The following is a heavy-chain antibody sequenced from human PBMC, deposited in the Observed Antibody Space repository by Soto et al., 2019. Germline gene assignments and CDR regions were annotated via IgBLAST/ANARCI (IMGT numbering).Heavy chain of an antibody. V-gene: IGHV4-59*01. CDR3: ARVLFGRVAWFDP. D-gene: IGHD1-26*01. CDR1: GGSISSYY. CDR2: IYYSGST. Sequence: QVQLQESGPGLVKPSETLSLTCTVSGGSISSYYWSWIRQPPGKGLEWIAYIYYSGSTNYNPSLKSRVTISVDTSKKQFSLKLSSVTAEDTAVYYCARVLFGRVAWFDPWGQGTLVTVSS. J-gene: IGHJ5*02.